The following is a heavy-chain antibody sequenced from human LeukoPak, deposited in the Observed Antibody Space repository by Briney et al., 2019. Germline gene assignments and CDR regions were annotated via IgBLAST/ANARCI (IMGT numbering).Heavy chain of an antibody. J-gene: IGHJ4*02. D-gene: IGHD6-13*01. Sequence: SETLSLTCAVSGGSISSSNWWSWVRQPPGKELEWIGEIYHSGSTNYNPSLKSRVTISVDKSKNQFSLKLSSVTAADTAVYYCARVRYSSSWYYFDYWGQGTLVTVSS. CDR3: ARVRYSSSWYYFDY. CDR1: GGSISSSNW. V-gene: IGHV4-4*02. CDR2: IYHSGST.